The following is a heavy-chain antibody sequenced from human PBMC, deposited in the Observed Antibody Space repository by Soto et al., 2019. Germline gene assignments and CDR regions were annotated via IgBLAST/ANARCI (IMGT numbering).Heavy chain of an antibody. CDR3: AKTARSNSWYQTPFVY. CDR2: VYYSGST. Sequence: QLQLQESGPGLVKPSETLSLTCTVSGDSIRSTSYYWGWIRQPPGKGLEWIGNVYYSGSTYYNPPLKSRVTISVDTSKNQFSLSLSSVTAADTAVYYCAKTARSNSWYQTPFVYWGRGTLVTVSS. CDR1: GDSIRSTSYY. V-gene: IGHV4-39*01. D-gene: IGHD6-13*01. J-gene: IGHJ4*02.